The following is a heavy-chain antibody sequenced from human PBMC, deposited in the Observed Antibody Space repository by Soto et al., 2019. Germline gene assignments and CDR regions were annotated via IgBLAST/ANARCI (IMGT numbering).Heavy chain of an antibody. J-gene: IGHJ5*02. CDR2: IYPGDSDS. Sequence: GESLKISCDGFGYNFATYWIAWVRQMPGKGLEYMGIIYPGDSDSRYSPPFQGQVTFSADKSISTAYMQWSSLKASDTAMYYCARHGFYGDYASNYFDPWGQGTLVTVSS. CDR1: GYNFATYW. CDR3: ARHGFYGDYASNYFDP. V-gene: IGHV5-51*01. D-gene: IGHD4-17*01.